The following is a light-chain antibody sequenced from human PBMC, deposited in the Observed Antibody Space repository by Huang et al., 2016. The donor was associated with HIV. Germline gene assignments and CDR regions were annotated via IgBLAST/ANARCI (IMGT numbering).Light chain of an antibody. Sequence: DVQMTQSPSSLSASVGDRVTIACRASQTIGQYLNWNQQKPGNVPSLLIYGASNLHSGVPARFSGSGSGTDFTLTISSRQPEDFATYYCQQSHSLPPSFGPGTIVDFE. J-gene: IGKJ3*01. V-gene: IGKV1-39*01. CDR1: QTIGQY. CDR2: GAS. CDR3: QQSHSLPPS.